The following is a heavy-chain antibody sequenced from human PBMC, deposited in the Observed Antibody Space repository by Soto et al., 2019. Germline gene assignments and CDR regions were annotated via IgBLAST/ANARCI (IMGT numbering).Heavy chain of an antibody. CDR1: GDSVSSNSGA. Sequence: SQTLSLTCAISGDSVSSNSGAWNWIRQSPSRGLEWLGRTYYRSRWSFDYALSVKSRVTIDPDTSKNQFSLHLDSLTPEDTAVYYCAREGSSWYYDYFDYWGQGTLVTVSS. CDR2: TYYRSRWSF. D-gene: IGHD6-13*01. CDR3: AREGSSWYYDYFDY. V-gene: IGHV6-1*01. J-gene: IGHJ4*02.